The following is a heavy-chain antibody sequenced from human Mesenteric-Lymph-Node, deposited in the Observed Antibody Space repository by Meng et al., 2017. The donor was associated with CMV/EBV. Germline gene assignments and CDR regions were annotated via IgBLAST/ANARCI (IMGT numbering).Heavy chain of an antibody. D-gene: IGHD3-3*01. CDR3: ARDLLVPHTLYYYYGMDV. CDR2: ISSSSSYI. CDR1: GFTFSSYS. Sequence: GGSLRLSCAASGFTFSSYSMNWVRQAPGKGLEWVSSISSSSSYIYYADSVKGRFTISRDNSKNTLYLQMNSLRAEDTAVYYCARDLLVPHTLYYYYGMDVWGQGTTVTVSS. J-gene: IGHJ6*02. V-gene: IGHV3-21*01.